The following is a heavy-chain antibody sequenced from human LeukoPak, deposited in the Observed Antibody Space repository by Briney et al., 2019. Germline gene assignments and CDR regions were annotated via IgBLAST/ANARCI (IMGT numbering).Heavy chain of an antibody. J-gene: IGHJ4*02. V-gene: IGHV3-30*18. CDR3: AKDLHYYGPGSSPQY. D-gene: IGHD3-10*01. CDR1: GFTFSNYA. CDR2: ISYDGSTK. Sequence: PGRSLRLSCEASGFTFSNYAMHWVRRAPGKGLEWVALISYDGSTKHYADSVKGRFTISRDNSKNTLSLQINSLRSEDTAVYYCAKDLHYYGPGSSPQYSGQGTLVTVSS.